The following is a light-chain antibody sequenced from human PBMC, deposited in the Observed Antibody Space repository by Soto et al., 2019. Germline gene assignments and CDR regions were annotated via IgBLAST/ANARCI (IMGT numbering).Light chain of an antibody. J-gene: IGKJ2*01. CDR3: QQANSFPYT. CDR2: AAS. Sequence: DIQMTQSPSSVSASVGDRVTITCRASQGISIWLAWYQQKPGKAPKLLISAASSLQSGVPSRFSGSGSGTAFTHPISSLQPEDFATYYCQQANSFPYTFGQGTKLEIK. V-gene: IGKV1-12*01. CDR1: QGISIW.